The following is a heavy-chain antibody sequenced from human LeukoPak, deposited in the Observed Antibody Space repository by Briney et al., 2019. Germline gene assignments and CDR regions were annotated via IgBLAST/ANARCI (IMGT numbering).Heavy chain of an antibody. CDR3: AKGRREQWLVPLDY. V-gene: IGHV3-23*01. D-gene: IGHD6-19*01. Sequence: GGSLRLSCAASGFTFSSYAMSWVRQAPGKGLDWVSAISGSGGSTYYADSVKGRFTISRDNSKNTLYLQMNSLRAEDTAVYYCAKGRREQWLVPLDYWGQGTLVTVSS. J-gene: IGHJ4*02. CDR2: ISGSGGST. CDR1: GFTFSSYA.